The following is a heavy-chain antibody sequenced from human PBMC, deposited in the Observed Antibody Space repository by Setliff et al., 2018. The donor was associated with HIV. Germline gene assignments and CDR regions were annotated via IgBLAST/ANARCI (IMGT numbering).Heavy chain of an antibody. V-gene: IGHV3-23*01. CDR2: ISSTGGTT. CDR1: GFTFSRYA. Sequence: GGSLRLSCAVSGFTFSRYAMSWVRQAPGKGLEWVSGISSTGGTTYYADSVKGRFTISRDNAKNSLYLQMNTLRTEDTAVYYCARDSGTVGADDYWGQGTLVTVSS. J-gene: IGHJ4*02. CDR3: ARDSGTVGADDY. D-gene: IGHD1-26*01.